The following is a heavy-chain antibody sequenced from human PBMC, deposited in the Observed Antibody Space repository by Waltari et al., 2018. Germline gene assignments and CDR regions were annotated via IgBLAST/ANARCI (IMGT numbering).Heavy chain of an antibody. CDR3: ARRENYNFWRDSFDV. CDR2: ISESGGT. J-gene: IGHJ3*01. D-gene: IGHD3-3*01. V-gene: IGHV4-39*07. CDR1: GVSISRSNYY. Sequence: QQHLQESGPGLVKPSETLSLTCTVSGVSISRSNYYWGWIRQPPGKGLEWIGQISESGGTSYNPSLKRRVTISVDTSRNQISLNLYSVTAADAAVYYCARRENYNFWRDSFDVWGQGTVVTVSS.